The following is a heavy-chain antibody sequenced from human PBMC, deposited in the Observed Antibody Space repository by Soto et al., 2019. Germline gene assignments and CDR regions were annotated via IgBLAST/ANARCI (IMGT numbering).Heavy chain of an antibody. V-gene: IGHV5-51*01. Sequence: PGESLKISCKGSGYDFSSYWIGWVRQVPGKGLEWMAIIYPADSDTKYSPSFQGHVTLSVDKSINAAYLQWNSLKASDTAKYYCARLGGSSGPLYYWGQGTLVTVSS. CDR2: IYPADSDT. J-gene: IGHJ4*02. CDR1: GYDFSSYW. D-gene: IGHD6-25*01. CDR3: ARLGGSSGPLYY.